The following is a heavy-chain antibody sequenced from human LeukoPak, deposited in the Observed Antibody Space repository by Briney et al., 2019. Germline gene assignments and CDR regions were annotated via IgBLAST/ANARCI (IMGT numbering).Heavy chain of an antibody. J-gene: IGHJ4*02. CDR3: ARDRDNSGWYEPFDY. V-gene: IGHV3-48*03. CDR1: GFTFSSYE. D-gene: IGHD6-19*01. CDR2: ISTSGSTV. Sequence: GSLRLSCAASGFTFSSYEMNWGRPASGKGVEWVSFISTSGSTVYYADSGKGRFTISRDNAKNSLYLQMNSLRAEDTAVYYCARDRDNSGWYEPFDYWGQGALVTVSS.